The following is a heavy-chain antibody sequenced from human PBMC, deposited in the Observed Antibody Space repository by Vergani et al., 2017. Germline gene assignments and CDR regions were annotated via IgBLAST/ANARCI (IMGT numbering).Heavy chain of an antibody. CDR3: ARDLSDILTGYWFDP. Sequence: QVQLQESGPGLVKPSQTLSLTCTVSGSSISSGSYYWSWIRQPAGKGLEWIGRIYTSGSTNYNPSLKSRVTISVDTSKNQFSLQLSSVTAADTAGYYCARDLSDILTGYWFDPWGQGTLVTVSS. CDR1: GSSISSGSYY. D-gene: IGHD3-9*01. J-gene: IGHJ5*02. V-gene: IGHV4-61*02. CDR2: IYTSGST.